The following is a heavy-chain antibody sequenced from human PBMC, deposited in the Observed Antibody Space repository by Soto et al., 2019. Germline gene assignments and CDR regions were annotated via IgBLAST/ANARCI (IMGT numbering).Heavy chain of an antibody. D-gene: IGHD6-13*01. V-gene: IGHV4-34*01. Sequence: PSETLSLTCAVYGGSFSGYYWTWIRQPPGTGLEWIGEINHSGSTNYNPSLKSRVTISVDTSKNQFSLKLASVTAEDTAVYYCARDEFSGSSWPRLPDNWGQGTLVTVSS. CDR1: GGSFSGYY. CDR3: ARDEFSGSSWPRLPDN. J-gene: IGHJ4*02. CDR2: INHSGST.